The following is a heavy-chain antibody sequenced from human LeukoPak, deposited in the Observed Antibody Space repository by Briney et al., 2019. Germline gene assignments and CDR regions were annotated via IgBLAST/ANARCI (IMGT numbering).Heavy chain of an antibody. CDR3: ARDFGDYYDFSGYFPNYHYFGMDV. D-gene: IGHD3-22*01. J-gene: IGHJ6*02. V-gene: IGHV3-21*01. CDR2: ISSGTTYI. CDR1: GFAFSSYS. Sequence: GGSLRLSCAASGFAFSSYSMNWVRQAPGKGLEWVSCISSGTTYIYYADSVKGRFTISRDNAKKSLFLQMNSLRAEDTAVYYCARDFGDYYDFSGYFPNYHYFGMDVWGQGTTVTVSS.